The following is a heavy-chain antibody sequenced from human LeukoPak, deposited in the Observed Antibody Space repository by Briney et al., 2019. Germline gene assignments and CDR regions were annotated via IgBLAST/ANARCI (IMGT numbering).Heavy chain of an antibody. CDR3: ARDLWYCSGGSCYSSAFDI. CDR2: TYYRSKWYN. J-gene: IGHJ3*02. Sequence: LQTLSLTCAISGDSVSSNSAAWNWIRQSPSRGLEWLGRTYYRSKWYNDYAVSVKSRITINPDTSKNQFSLQLNSVTPEDTAVYYCARDLWYCSGGSCYSSAFDIWGQGTMVTVSS. V-gene: IGHV6-1*01. D-gene: IGHD2-15*01. CDR1: GDSVSSNSAA.